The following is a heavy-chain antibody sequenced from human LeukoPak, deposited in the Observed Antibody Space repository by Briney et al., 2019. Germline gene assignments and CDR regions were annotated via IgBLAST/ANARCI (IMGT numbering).Heavy chain of an antibody. J-gene: IGHJ4*02. CDR1: RFTLSGYS. V-gene: IGHV3-48*01. CDR2: IGISGAI. CDR3: STAKFDY. Sequence: PGGSLRLACTASRFTLSGYSMNWVRQAPGKGLEWVSHIGISGAICYGDYVKGRFTISRDNAKNSLYLQMNSLRAEDTAVYYCSTAKFDYWGQGTLVTVSS.